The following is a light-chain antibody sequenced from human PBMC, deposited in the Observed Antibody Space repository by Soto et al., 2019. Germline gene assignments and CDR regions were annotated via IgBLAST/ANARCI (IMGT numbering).Light chain of an antibody. J-gene: IGKJ3*01. CDR3: QQYDNLSQT. Sequence: IQMTQSPSSLSASVGDRVTLTCQASHDIRDHLNWYQQKPGKPPKLLIYDASNLQTGVPSRFSGSGSGTDFTFTISSRQPEDIGTYFCQQYDNLSQTFGPVTKVDIK. CDR2: DAS. V-gene: IGKV1-33*01. CDR1: HDIRDH.